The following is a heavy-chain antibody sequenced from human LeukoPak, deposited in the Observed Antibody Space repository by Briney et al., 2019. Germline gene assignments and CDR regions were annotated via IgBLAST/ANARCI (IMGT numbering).Heavy chain of an antibody. Sequence: SETLSLTCAVCGGSISSYYSSWIRQPAGKGLEWIGRIYTSGSTNYNPSLKSRVTMSVDTSKNQFSLKLSSVTAADTAVYYCASYIAAAGRAPYYYYYMDVWGKGTTVTVSS. D-gene: IGHD6-13*01. CDR2: IYTSGST. CDR3: ASYIAAAGRAPYYYYYMDV. J-gene: IGHJ6*03. CDR1: GGSISSYY. V-gene: IGHV4-59*10.